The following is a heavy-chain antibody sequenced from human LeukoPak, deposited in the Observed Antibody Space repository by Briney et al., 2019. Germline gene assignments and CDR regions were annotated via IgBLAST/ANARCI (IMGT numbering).Heavy chain of an antibody. V-gene: IGHV3-30-3*01. Sequence: GGSLRLSCAASGFTFGSYAMHWVRQAPGKGLEWVAVISYDGSNKYYADSVKGRFTISRDNSKNTLYLQMNSLRAEDTAVYYCARAPPLRGYSYGYLGSLEEWGQGTLVTVSS. CDR1: GFTFGSYA. CDR3: ARAPPLRGYSYGYLGSLEE. D-gene: IGHD5-18*01. CDR2: ISYDGSNK. J-gene: IGHJ4*02.